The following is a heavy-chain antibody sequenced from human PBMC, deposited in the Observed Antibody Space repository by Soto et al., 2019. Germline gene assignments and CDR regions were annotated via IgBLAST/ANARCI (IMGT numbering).Heavy chain of an antibody. CDR2: ISGSGGST. J-gene: IGHJ6*02. D-gene: IGHD3-10*01. CDR3: AKGATYYDGSGSLTLGYGMDV. V-gene: IGHV3-23*01. Sequence: GGSLRLSCAASGFTFSSYAMSWVRQAPGKGLEWVSAISGSGGSTYYADSVKGRFTISRDNSKNTLYLQMNSLRAEDTAVYYCAKGATYYDGSGSLTLGYGMDVWGQGTTVTVSS. CDR1: GFTFSSYA.